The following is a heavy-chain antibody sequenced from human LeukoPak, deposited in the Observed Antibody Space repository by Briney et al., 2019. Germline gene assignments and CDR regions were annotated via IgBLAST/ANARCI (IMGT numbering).Heavy chain of an antibody. Sequence: GGSLRLSCAGSGFSFSSYGMHWVRQAPGKGLEWMAFIRSDGSNKYYADSVKGRFTISRDNSKNTLYLQMNSLRAEDMAVYYCAKDSYGYGYFDYWGQGTLVTVSS. V-gene: IGHV3-30*02. CDR1: GFSFSSYG. CDR2: IRSDGSNK. D-gene: IGHD5-18*01. J-gene: IGHJ4*02. CDR3: AKDSYGYGYFDY.